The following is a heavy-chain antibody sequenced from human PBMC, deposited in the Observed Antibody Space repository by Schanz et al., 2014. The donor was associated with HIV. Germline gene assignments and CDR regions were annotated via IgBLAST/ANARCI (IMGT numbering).Heavy chain of an antibody. Sequence: DVQLVESGGSLVQPGGSLRLSCAASGFTFSNFAMSWVRQAPGKGLEWVSSISGSGVSTFYAGSVKGRFTISRDNSKNTLYLQMNSLRADDTAVYYCAKGWRGYSISSLVDYWGQGSLVTVSS. V-gene: IGHV3-23*04. J-gene: IGHJ4*02. CDR1: GFTFSNFA. CDR2: ISGSGVST. CDR3: AKGWRGYSISSLVDY. D-gene: IGHD6-6*01.